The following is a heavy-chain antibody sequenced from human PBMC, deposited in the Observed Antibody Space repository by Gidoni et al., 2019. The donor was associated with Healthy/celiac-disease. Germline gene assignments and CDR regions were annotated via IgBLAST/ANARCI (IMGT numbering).Heavy chain of an antibody. V-gene: IGHV3-21*01. J-gene: IGHJ4*02. CDR3: ASRPYCSGGSCHDY. Sequence: EVQLVESGGGLVKPGGSLRLSCAASGFPFSSYSMNWVRQAPGKGLEWVSAISSSSSYIYYADSVKGRFTISRDNAKNSLYLQMNSLRAEDTAVYYCASRPYCSGGSCHDYWGQGTLVTVSS. CDR1: GFPFSSYS. CDR2: ISSSSSYI. D-gene: IGHD2-15*01.